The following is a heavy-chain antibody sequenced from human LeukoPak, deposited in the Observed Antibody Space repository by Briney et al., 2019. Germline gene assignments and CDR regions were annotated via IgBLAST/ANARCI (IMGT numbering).Heavy chain of an antibody. CDR1: GGSISSSSYY. V-gene: IGHV4-39*01. CDR2: IYYSGST. J-gene: IGHJ4*02. Sequence: SETLSLTCTVSGGSISSSSYYWGWIRQPPGKGLEWIGSIYYSGSTYYNPSLKSRVTISVDTSKNQFSLKLSSVTAADTAVYYCARVGELWFGELFSPYLDYWGQGTLVTVSS. CDR3: ARVGELWFGELFSPYLDY. D-gene: IGHD3-10*01.